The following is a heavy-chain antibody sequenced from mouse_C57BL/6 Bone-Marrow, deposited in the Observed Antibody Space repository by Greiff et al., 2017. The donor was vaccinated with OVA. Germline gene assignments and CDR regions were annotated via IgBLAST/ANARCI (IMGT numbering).Heavy chain of an antibody. CDR2: IRNKANNHAT. CDR3: TRKRGMVTFDY. CDR1: GFTFSDAW. Sequence: EVQRVESGGGLVQPGGSMKLSCAASGFTFSDAWMDWVRQSPEKGLEWVAEIRNKANNHATYYAESVKGRFTISRDDSKSSVYLQMNSLRAEDTGIYYCTRKRGMVTFDYWGQGTTLTVSS. J-gene: IGHJ2*01. D-gene: IGHD2-2*01. V-gene: IGHV6-6*01.